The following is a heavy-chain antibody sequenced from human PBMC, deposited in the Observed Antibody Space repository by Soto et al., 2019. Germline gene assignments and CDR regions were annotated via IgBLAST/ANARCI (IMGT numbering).Heavy chain of an antibody. D-gene: IGHD5-18*01. J-gene: IGHJ3*02. CDR2: IYRGGGT. Sequence: VGSLRLSCAGSGLSVSWEYISWVRQPPGKGLEWVSIIYRGGGTYYADSAKGRCIISRDASKNMVFLQVNNLRAEDTAIYYCARRDDSEAFDIWGQGTTVTVSS. CDR3: ARRDDSEAFDI. CDR1: GLSVSWEY. V-gene: IGHV3-53*01.